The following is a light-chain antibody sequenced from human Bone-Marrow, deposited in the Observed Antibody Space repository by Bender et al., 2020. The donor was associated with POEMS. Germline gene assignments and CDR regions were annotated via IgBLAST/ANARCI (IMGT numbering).Light chain of an antibody. CDR2: EVT. V-gene: IGLV2-23*02. CDR1: SSDVGNYNL. J-gene: IGLJ1*01. CDR3: CSHAGSHYV. Sequence: QSALTQPASVSGSPGQSITISCTGTSSDVGNYNLVSWYQHHPGKAPKLMIYEVTKRPSGVSGRFSGSKSGNTASLTISGLQTEDEADYFCCSHAGSHYVFGPGTWVTVL.